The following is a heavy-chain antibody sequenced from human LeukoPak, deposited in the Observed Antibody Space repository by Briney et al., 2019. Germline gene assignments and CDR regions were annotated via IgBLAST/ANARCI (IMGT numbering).Heavy chain of an antibody. Sequence: PGGSLRLSCAASGFTFSSYAMSWVRQAPGKGLEWVPAMSGRGGSTYYADALKGRFTIPRDNSKNTLYLQMNSLRAEDTAVYYCAKVRSGYFFNWGQGTLVTVSS. CDR2: MSGRGGST. D-gene: IGHD6-19*01. CDR3: AKVRSGYFFN. J-gene: IGHJ4*02. V-gene: IGHV3-23*01. CDR1: GFTFSSYA.